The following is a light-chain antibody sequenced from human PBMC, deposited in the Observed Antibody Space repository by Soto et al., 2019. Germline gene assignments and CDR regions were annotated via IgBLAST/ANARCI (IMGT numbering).Light chain of an antibody. J-gene: IGLJ2*01. Sequence: QSVLAQPPSASGSPGQSVTISCTGTSSDIGAYNYVSWYQQYPGKAPKLIIYDVNQRPSGVPDRFSGSKSGNTASLTVSGLQAEDEAVYYCKSFASGAHVVFGGGTKVTVL. CDR1: SSDIGAYNY. CDR2: DVN. V-gene: IGLV2-8*01. CDR3: KSFASGAHVV.